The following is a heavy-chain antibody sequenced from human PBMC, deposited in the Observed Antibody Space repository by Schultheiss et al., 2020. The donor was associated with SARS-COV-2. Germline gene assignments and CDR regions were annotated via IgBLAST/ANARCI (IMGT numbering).Heavy chain of an antibody. CDR1: GFIFTNYA. Sequence: GGSLRLSCAASGFIFTNYAIHWVRQAPGKGLEYVSAISSNGGSTFYANSVKGRFTISRDDSKHTVYLQMGSLRAEDTAVYYCAKVPLRVPAARDYYYMDVWGKGTTVTVSS. CDR3: AKVPLRVPAARDYYYMDV. V-gene: IGHV3-64*01. J-gene: IGHJ6*03. D-gene: IGHD2-2*01. CDR2: ISSNGGST.